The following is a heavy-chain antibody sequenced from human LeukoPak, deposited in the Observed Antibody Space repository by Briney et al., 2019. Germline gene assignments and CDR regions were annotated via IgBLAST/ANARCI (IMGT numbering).Heavy chain of an antibody. CDR2: INHSGST. CDR3: ARDSEQEYRRWFDP. CDR1: GGSFSGYY. Sequence: PSETLSLTCAVYGGSFSGYYWSWIRQPPGKGLEWIGEINHSGSTNYNPSLKSRVTISVDTSKNQFSLKLSSVTAADTAVYYCARDSEQEYRRWFDPWGQGTLVTVSS. V-gene: IGHV4-34*01. D-gene: IGHD6-6*01. J-gene: IGHJ5*02.